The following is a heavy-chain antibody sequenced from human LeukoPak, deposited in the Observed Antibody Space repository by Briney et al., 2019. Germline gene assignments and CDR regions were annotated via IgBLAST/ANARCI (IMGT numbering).Heavy chain of an antibody. V-gene: IGHV1-58*02. D-gene: IGHD1-1*01. CDR1: GYTLTSYG. CDR3: AAGDTGTLSY. CDR2: IVVGSGNT. J-gene: IGHJ4*02. Sequence: ASVKVSCKASGYTLTSYGISWVRQAPGQGLEWIGWIVVGSGNTNYAQKFQERVTITRDMSTSTAYMELSSLRSEDTAVYYCAAGDTGTLSYWGQGTLVTVSS.